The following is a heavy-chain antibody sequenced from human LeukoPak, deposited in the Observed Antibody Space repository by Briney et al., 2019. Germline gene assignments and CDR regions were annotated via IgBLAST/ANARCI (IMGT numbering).Heavy chain of an antibody. CDR1: GFTFDDYG. V-gene: IGHV3-20*04. CDR3: ARGFDGNFDY. Sequence: GGSLRLSCAASGFTFDDYGMSWVRQAPGKGLEGVSGINWNGDNTDYADSVNGRFTISRDNAKNSLYLQMNSLRAEDTALYYCARGFDGNFDYWGQGTLVTVSP. CDR2: INWNGDNT. J-gene: IGHJ4*02. D-gene: IGHD3-9*01.